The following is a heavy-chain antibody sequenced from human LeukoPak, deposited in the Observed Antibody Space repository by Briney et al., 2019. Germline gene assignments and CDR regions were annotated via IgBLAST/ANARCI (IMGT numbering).Heavy chain of an antibody. CDR2: IRYDGSNK. J-gene: IGHJ5*02. CDR1: GFTFSSYG. CDR3: ARDRRITMVRGVIIMFDP. D-gene: IGHD3-10*01. V-gene: IGHV3-30*02. Sequence: GGSLRLSCAASGFTFSSYGMHWVRQAPGKGLEWVAFIRYDGSNKYYADSVKGRFTISRDNSKNTLYLQMNSLRAEDTAVYYCARDRRITMVRGVIIMFDPWGQGTLVTVSS.